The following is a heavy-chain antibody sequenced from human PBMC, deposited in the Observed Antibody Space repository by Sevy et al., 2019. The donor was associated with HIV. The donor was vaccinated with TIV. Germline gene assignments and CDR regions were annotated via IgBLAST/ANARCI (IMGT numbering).Heavy chain of an antibody. CDR2: ILPLSGLV. CDR3: ARDRPCGGDCYFLDS. CDR1: GGTFNNYG. V-gene: IGHV1-69*13. D-gene: IGHD2-21*01. Sequence: ASVKVSCKASGGTFNNYGINWVRQAPGQGLQWMGGILPLSGLVYYAQNLQGRVAITADESTRTVYMELSSLRFEDTAVYYCARDRPCGGDCYFLDSWGRGALVTVSS. J-gene: IGHJ4*02.